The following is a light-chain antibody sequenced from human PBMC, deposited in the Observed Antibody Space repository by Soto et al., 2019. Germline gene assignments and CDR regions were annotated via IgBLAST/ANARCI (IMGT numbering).Light chain of an antibody. CDR1: QSISSN. Sequence: EIVMTQSPATLSLSPGERATLSCRAAHQSISSNLAWYQQKPGQAPRLLIYDASSRATGIPDRFSGSGSGTDFTLTISSLEPEDSATYYCQQQNSYPRTFGQGTKVDIK. V-gene: IGKV3-11*01. CDR2: DAS. CDR3: QQQNSYPRT. J-gene: IGKJ2*01.